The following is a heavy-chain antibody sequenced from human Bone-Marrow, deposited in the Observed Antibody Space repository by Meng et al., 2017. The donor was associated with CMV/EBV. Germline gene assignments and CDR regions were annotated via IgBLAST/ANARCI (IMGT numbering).Heavy chain of an antibody. CDR3: AKDYVPYRQQLAQGWFDP. J-gene: IGHJ5*02. D-gene: IGHD6-13*01. CDR2: ISWNSGSI. CDR1: GFTFDDYA. Sequence: SLKISCAASGFTFDDYAMHWVPQAPGKGLEWVSGISWNSGSIGYAGSVKGRFTISRDNAKNSLYLQMNSLRAEDTALYYCAKDYVPYRQQLAQGWFDPWGQGTLVTVSS. V-gene: IGHV3-9*01.